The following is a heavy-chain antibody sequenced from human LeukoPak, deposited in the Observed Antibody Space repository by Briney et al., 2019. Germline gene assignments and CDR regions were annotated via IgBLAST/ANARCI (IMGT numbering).Heavy chain of an antibody. V-gene: IGHV4-59*01. J-gene: IGHJ6*03. CDR2: IYYSGST. D-gene: IGHD3-3*01. CDR3: ARGTIFGVVTLKLSSYYYMDV. CDR1: GGSISSYY. Sequence: SETLSLTCTVSGGSISSYYWSWIRQPPGKGLEWIGYIYYSGSTNYNPSLKSRVTISVDTSKNQFSLKLSSVTAADTAVYYCARGTIFGVVTLKLSSYYYMDVWGKGTTVTVSS.